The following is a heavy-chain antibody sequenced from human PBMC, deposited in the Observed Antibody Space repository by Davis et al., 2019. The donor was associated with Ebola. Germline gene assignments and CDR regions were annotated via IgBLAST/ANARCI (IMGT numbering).Heavy chain of an antibody. J-gene: IGHJ6*02. D-gene: IGHD4-17*01. CDR1: GGSISSYY. V-gene: IGHV4-59*01. Sequence: SETLSLTCSVSGGSISSYYWSWLRQPPGKGLEWIGYIYYSGSTNYNPSLKSRVTMSVDTSKNQFSLKLSSVTAADTAVYYCARGNYGDYIVLYYYNMDVWGQGTTVTVSS. CDR2: IYYSGST. CDR3: ARGNYGDYIVLYYYNMDV.